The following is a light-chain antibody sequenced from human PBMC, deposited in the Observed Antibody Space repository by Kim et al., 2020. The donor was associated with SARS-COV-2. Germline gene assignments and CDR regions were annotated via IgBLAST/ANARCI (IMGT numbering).Light chain of an antibody. V-gene: IGLV3-19*01. CDR1: SLRTSY. J-gene: IGLJ2*01. Sequence: SSELTQDPAVSVALGQTVRITCQGDSLRTSYATWYQQKAGQAPVLVIYGKNSRPSGIPDRFSGSTSGNTASLTITGARAEDEADYYCNSRDNNNNPVLFAGGTQLTVL. CDR2: GKN. CDR3: NSRDNNNNPVL.